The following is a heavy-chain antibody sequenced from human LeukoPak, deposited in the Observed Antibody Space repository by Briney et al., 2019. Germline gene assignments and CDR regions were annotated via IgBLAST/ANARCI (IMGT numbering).Heavy chain of an antibody. J-gene: IGHJ3*02. Sequence: QPGGSLRLSCAASGFTFSTFWMSWVRQAPGKGLEWVANIEQDGSEKYYVDSVKGRFTISRDNAKSSLYLQMNSLRAEDTAVYYCAKSNGYGLVDIWGQGTMVTVSS. CDR2: IEQDGSEK. CDR3: AKSNGYGLVDI. D-gene: IGHD3-10*01. V-gene: IGHV3-7*01. CDR1: GFTFSTFW.